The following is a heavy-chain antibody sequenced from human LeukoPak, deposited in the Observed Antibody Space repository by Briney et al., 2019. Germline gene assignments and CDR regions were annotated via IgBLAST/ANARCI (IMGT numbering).Heavy chain of an antibody. Sequence: GGSLRLSCAASGFTSSSFWMHWVRQAPGKGPEWVSVIWYDGSNKYYADSVKGRFTISRDNSKNTLYLQMNSLRVEDTAVYYCVRGSSGTVVRGVSWAWFDPWGQGTLVSVSS. J-gene: IGHJ5*02. CDR2: IWYDGSNK. CDR1: GFTSSSFW. D-gene: IGHD3-10*01. V-gene: IGHV3-33*08. CDR3: VRGSSGTVVRGVSWAWFDP.